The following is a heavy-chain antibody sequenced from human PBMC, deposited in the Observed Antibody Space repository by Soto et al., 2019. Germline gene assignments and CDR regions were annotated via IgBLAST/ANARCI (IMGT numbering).Heavy chain of an antibody. V-gene: IGHV4-34*01. CDR2: INYSGST. J-gene: IGHJ4*02. CDR1: GRPLSDYY. Sequence: SETLSLTCDVYGRPLSDYYWAWIRQPPGKGLDWIGEINYSGSTNYNPSLKSRVTISVDRSKNQFSLKLSSVTAADTAIYYCARFRVSYGTNFLDSWGQGTLVTVSS. D-gene: IGHD3-10*01. CDR3: ARFRVSYGTNFLDS.